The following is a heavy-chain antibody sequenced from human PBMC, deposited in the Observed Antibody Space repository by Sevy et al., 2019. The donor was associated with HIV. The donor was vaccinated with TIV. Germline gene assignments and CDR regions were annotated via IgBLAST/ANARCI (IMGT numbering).Heavy chain of an antibody. Sequence: GSLRLSCAASGFTFSSYGMHWVRQAPGKGLEWVAVISYDGSNKYYADSVKGRFTISRDNSKNTLYLQMNSLRAEDTAVYYCAKDPVAGNPPNWFDPWGQGTLVTVSS. D-gene: IGHD6-19*01. CDR3: AKDPVAGNPPNWFDP. CDR1: GFTFSSYG. V-gene: IGHV3-30*18. CDR2: ISYDGSNK. J-gene: IGHJ5*02.